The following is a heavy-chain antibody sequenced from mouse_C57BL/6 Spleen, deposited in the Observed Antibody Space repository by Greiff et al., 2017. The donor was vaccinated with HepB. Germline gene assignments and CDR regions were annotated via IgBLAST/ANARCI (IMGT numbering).Heavy chain of an antibody. Sequence: QVQLQQSGAELVRPGASVKLSCKASGYTFTDYYINWVKQRPGQGLEWIARIYPGSGNTYYNEKFKGKATLTAEKSSSTAYMQLSSLTSEDSAVYFCARCYYGNYGDYAMDYWGQGTSVTVSS. CDR2: IYPGSGNT. CDR1: GYTFTDYY. D-gene: IGHD2-1*01. V-gene: IGHV1-76*01. J-gene: IGHJ4*01. CDR3: ARCYYGNYGDYAMDY.